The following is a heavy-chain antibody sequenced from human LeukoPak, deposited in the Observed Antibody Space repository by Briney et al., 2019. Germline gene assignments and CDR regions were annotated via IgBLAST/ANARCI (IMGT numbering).Heavy chain of an antibody. V-gene: IGHV4-39*01. D-gene: IGHD5-12*01. CDR1: GGSISSSSYY. Sequence: SATLSLTCTVSGGSISSSSYYWGWIRQPPGKGLAWIGSIYYSGSTYYNPSLKSRVTISVDTSKNQFSLKLSSVTAADTAVYYCARLGSVATTQDFDYWGQGTLVTVSS. CDR2: IYYSGST. J-gene: IGHJ4*02. CDR3: ARLGSVATTQDFDY.